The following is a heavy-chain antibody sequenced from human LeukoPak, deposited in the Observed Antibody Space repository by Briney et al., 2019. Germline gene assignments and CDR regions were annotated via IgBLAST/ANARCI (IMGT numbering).Heavy chain of an antibody. D-gene: IGHD3-22*01. CDR3: ARAIASFDY. CDR1: GGSISSSSYY. V-gene: IGHV4-39*07. Sequence: SETLSLTCTVSGGSISSSSYYWGWIRQPPGKGLEWIGSIYSGSTYYNPSLKSRVTISVDTSKNQFSLKLSSVTAADTAVYYCARAIASFDYWGQGTLVTVSS. J-gene: IGHJ4*02. CDR2: IYSGST.